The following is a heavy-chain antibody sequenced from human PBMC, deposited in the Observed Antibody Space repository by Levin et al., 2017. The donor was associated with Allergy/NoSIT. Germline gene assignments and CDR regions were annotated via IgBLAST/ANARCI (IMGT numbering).Heavy chain of an antibody. Sequence: PSETLSLTCAASGFTFSSCSMNWVRQAPGKGLEWVSSISSSSNYIYYADSVKGRFTISRDNAKNSLFLQMNSLRDEDTAVYYCARVHKDYYGSGSYYCLDYWGQGTLVTVSS. CDR3: ARVHKDYYGSGSYYCLDY. CDR2: ISSSSNYI. D-gene: IGHD3-10*01. CDR1: GFTFSSCS. J-gene: IGHJ4*02. V-gene: IGHV3-21*01.